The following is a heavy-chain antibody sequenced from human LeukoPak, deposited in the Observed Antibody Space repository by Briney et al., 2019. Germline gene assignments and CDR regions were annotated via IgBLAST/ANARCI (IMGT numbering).Heavy chain of an antibody. CDR3: ARGDSSGYYYFEY. CDR2: INNDGSST. D-gene: IGHD6-19*01. Sequence: GGALRLSCEASGFTFSNYWMHWVRQAPGKRLGWVSRINNDGSSTSYADSVKGRFTISRDNSKNTLYLQMNSLRAGDTAVYYCARGDSSGYYYFEYWGQGTLVTVSS. V-gene: IGHV3-74*01. J-gene: IGHJ4*02. CDR1: GFTFSNYW.